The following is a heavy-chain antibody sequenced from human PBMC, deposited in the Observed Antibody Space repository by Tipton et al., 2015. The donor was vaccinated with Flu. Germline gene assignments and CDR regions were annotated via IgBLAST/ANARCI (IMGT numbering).Heavy chain of an antibody. J-gene: IGHJ4*02. D-gene: IGHD1-1*01. CDR2: ISGSGGST. V-gene: IGHV3-23*01. CDR1: GFTFSSYA. CDR3: AKLLGSRGYCDY. Sequence: SLRLSCAASGFTFSSYAMSWVRQAPGKGLEWVSAISGSGGSTYYADSVKGRFTISRDNSKNTLYLQMNSLRAEDTAVYYCAKLLGSRGYCDYWGQGTLVTVSS.